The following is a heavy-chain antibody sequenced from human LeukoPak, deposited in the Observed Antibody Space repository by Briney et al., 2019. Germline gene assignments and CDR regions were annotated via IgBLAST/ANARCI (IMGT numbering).Heavy chain of an antibody. Sequence: GGSLRLSCAASGFTFSSYAMHWVRQAPGKGLEWVAVISYDGSNKYYADSVKGRFTISRDNSKNTLYLQMNSQRAEDTAVYYCARDPRIFGVVNLFDYWGQGTLVTVSS. D-gene: IGHD3-3*01. CDR3: ARDPRIFGVVNLFDY. J-gene: IGHJ4*02. V-gene: IGHV3-30-3*01. CDR1: GFTFSSYA. CDR2: ISYDGSNK.